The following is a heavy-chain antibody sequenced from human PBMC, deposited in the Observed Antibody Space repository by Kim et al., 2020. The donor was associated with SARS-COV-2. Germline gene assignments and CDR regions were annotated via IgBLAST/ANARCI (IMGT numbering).Heavy chain of an antibody. V-gene: IGHV3-64*01. CDR2: ISSNGGST. Sequence: GGSLRLSCAASGFTFSSYAMHWVRQAPGKGLEYVSAISSNGGSTYYANSVKGRFTISRDNSKNTLYLQMGSLRAEDMAVYYCARAGEDYDILTGSIYYYYGMDVWGQGTTVTVSS. J-gene: IGHJ6*02. CDR3: ARAGEDYDILTGSIYYYYGMDV. D-gene: IGHD3-9*01. CDR1: GFTFSSYA.